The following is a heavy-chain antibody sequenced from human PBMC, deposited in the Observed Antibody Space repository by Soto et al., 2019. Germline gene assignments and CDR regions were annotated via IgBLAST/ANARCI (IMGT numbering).Heavy chain of an antibody. CDR2: IDPSDSYT. CDR3: ARRSSIAAAGFGMDV. J-gene: IGHJ6*02. CDR1: GYSFTSYW. Sequence: VEFLKISCNDSGYSFTSYWISWGRQMPWKGLEWMGRIDPSDSYTNYSPSFQGHVTISADKSISTAYLQWSSLKASDTAMYYCARRSSIAAAGFGMDVWGQGTTVTVSS. D-gene: IGHD6-13*01. V-gene: IGHV5-10-1*01.